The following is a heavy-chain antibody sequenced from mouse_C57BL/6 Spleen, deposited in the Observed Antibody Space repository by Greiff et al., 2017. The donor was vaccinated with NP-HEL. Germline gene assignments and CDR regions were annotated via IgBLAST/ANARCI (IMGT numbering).Heavy chain of an antibody. J-gene: IGHJ1*03. V-gene: IGHV3-6*01. Sequence: EVKLQESGPGLVKPSQSLSLTCSVTGYSITSGYYWNWIRQFPGNKLEWMGYISYDGSNNYNPSLKNRISITRDTSKNQFFLKLNSVTTEDTATYYCARAQYGSTWYFDVWGTGTTVTVSS. CDR3: ARAQYGSTWYFDV. D-gene: IGHD1-1*01. CDR2: ISYDGSN. CDR1: GYSITSGYY.